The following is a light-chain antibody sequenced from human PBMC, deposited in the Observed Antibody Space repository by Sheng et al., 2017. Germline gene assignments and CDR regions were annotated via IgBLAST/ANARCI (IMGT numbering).Light chain of an antibody. CDR1: QTVSSN. CDR2: GAS. CDR3: QQSLSVVWT. Sequence: EIVLTQSPGTLALSPGDGATLSCRASQTVSSNLAWYQQKPGQAPRPLIYGASTRATDVPARFSGSGSGTEFTLTISSLQPEDFATYYCQQSLSVVWTFGQGTNVEIK. J-gene: IGKJ1*01. V-gene: IGKV3-15*01.